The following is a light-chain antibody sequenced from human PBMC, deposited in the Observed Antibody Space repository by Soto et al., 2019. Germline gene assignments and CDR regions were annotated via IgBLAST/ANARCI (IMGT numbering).Light chain of an antibody. V-gene: IGKV1-5*03. CDR2: KAS. CDR3: QQYNDYPWT. CDR1: QSISSW. J-gene: IGKJ1*01. Sequence: DIQMTQSPSTLSASVGDRVIITCRASQSISSWLAWYQQKPGKAPKLLIYKASSLESGVPLRFSGSGSGTEFTLTISSLQPDDFATYYCQQYNDYPWTFGQGTKVEIK.